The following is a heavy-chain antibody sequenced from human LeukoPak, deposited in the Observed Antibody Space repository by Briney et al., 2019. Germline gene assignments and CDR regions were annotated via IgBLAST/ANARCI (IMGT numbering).Heavy chain of an antibody. J-gene: IGHJ6*02. CDR2: MNPNRGNT. D-gene: IGHD3-10*01. Sequence: AVTVSCKASGYSFTSYDINWLRQATGQGGEWMGWMNPNRGNTDYEHKFQGRGPMTRNTSISTAYMELSSLRSEDTAVYYCARVRQLLWFGELTYYYGMDVWGQGTTVTVSS. CDR3: ARVRQLLWFGELTYYYGMDV. CDR1: GYSFTSYD. V-gene: IGHV1-8*01.